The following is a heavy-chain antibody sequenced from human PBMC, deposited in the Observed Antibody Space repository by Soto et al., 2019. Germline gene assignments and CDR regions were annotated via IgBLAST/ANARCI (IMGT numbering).Heavy chain of an antibody. D-gene: IGHD3-10*01. CDR2: IWYDGSNK. J-gene: IGHJ5*02. V-gene: IGHV3-33*01. Sequence: QVQLVESGGGVVQPGRSLRLSCAASGFTFSSYGMHWVRQAPGKGLEWVAVIWYDGSNKYYADSVKGRFTISRDNSKNTLYLQMNSLRAEDTAVYYCARTYYYGSGNWFDPWGQGTLVTVSS. CDR1: GFTFSSYG. CDR3: ARTYYYGSGNWFDP.